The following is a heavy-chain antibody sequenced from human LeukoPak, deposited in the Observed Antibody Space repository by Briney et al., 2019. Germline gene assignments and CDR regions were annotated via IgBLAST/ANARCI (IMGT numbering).Heavy chain of an antibody. Sequence: GGSLRLSCAASGFTFSSYSMTWVRQAPGKGLEWVSSISSSSSYIYYADSVKGRFTISRDNAKNSLYLQMNSLRAEDTAVYYCARDRQWLTPADYWGQGTLVTVSS. D-gene: IGHD6-19*01. CDR2: ISSSSSYI. V-gene: IGHV3-21*01. J-gene: IGHJ4*02. CDR3: ARDRQWLTPADY. CDR1: GFTFSSYS.